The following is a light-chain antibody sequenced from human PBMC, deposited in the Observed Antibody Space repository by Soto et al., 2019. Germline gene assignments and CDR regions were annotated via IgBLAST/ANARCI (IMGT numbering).Light chain of an antibody. J-gene: IGLJ2*01. CDR1: SSDVGRYDY. V-gene: IGLV2-14*01. CDR3: NSYTSSNTLV. CDR2: EVS. Sequence: QSVLTQPASVSGSPGQSITISCTGTSSDVGRYDYVSWYQQHPGKAPKLMIYEVSNRPSGVSNRFSGSKSGNTASLTISGLHAEDEADYYCNSYTSSNTLVFGGGTKLTVL.